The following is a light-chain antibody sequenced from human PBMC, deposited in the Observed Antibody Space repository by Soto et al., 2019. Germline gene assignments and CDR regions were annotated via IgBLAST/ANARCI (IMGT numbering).Light chain of an antibody. CDR3: RQSYNSPWT. CDR1: QSTSTY. CDR2: GAS. V-gene: IGKV1-39*01. J-gene: IGKJ1*01. Sequence: DIQMTQSPSSLSASVGDGVTITCRASQSTSTYLNWYQQKPGTAPKLLIYGASNLQSGVPSRFSASGSGTDFTLTISSLQPEDFATYYCRQSYNSPWTFGQGTQVEIK.